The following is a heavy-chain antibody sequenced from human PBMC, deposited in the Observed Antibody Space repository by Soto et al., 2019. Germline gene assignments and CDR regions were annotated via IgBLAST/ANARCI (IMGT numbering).Heavy chain of an antibody. J-gene: IGHJ4*02. V-gene: IGHV4-59*01. CDR2: IYYSGST. CDR1: GGSISSYY. D-gene: IGHD5-18*01. CDR3: AGGGVYSDNMIDY. Sequence: QVQLQESGPGLEKPSETLSLTCTVSGGSISSYYWSWIRQPPGKGLGWIGYIYYSGSTNYNPSLKSRVTIAVDTSKNQFSLKLSSVTAADTAVYYCAGGGVYSDNMIDYWGQGTLVTVSS.